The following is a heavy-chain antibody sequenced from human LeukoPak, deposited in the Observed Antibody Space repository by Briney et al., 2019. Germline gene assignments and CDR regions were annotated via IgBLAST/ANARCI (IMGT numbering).Heavy chain of an antibody. Sequence: SETLSLTCTVSGGTISSYYMSWIRQPPGKGLEWIGYIYYSGSTNYSPSLKSRVTISVDTSKNQFSLKLSSVTAADTAVYYCARGYYYYYYYMDVWGKGTTVTISS. V-gene: IGHV4-59*01. CDR2: IYYSGST. CDR1: GGTISSYY. CDR3: ARGYYYYYYYMDV. J-gene: IGHJ6*03.